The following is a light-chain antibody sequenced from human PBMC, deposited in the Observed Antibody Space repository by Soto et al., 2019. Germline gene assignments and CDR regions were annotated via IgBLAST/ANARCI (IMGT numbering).Light chain of an antibody. Sequence: QSALTQPPSASGSPGQSVTISCTGTSDDVGGYNYVSWYQQYPGKAPKLMIYEVNKRPSGVPDRFSGSKSGNTASLTVSGLQAEDEADYYCSSHAGSTPVGFGGGTKLTVL. CDR1: SDDVGGYNY. CDR2: EVN. J-gene: IGLJ2*01. CDR3: SSHAGSTPVG. V-gene: IGLV2-8*01.